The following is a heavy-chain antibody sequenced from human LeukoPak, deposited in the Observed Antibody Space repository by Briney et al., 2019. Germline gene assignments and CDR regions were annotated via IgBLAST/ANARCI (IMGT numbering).Heavy chain of an antibody. V-gene: IGHV1-69*05. CDR1: ADSFNNYA. CDR3: ARGGRPLGYFYMDV. Sequence: SVTVSCKGSADSFNNYAFNWVRQAPGQGPEWMGGSIPLFGTVKAAQKFQGRFTITTDESTSTAYMELSSLTSEDTAVYYCARGGRPLGYFYMDVWGKGTTVTVS. CDR2: SIPLFGTV. J-gene: IGHJ6*03.